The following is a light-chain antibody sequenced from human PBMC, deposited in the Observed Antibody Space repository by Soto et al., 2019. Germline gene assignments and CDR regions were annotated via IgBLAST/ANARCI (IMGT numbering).Light chain of an antibody. V-gene: IGKV3-20*01. J-gene: IGKJ4*01. CDR3: QQYGGSPEVT. Sequence: EIVLTQSPGTLSLSPGERATLSCRASQSVSSSHLTWYQQKPGQAPRLLIYGASSRATGIPDRFSGSGSGTDFTLTISRLEPEDFAVYYCQQYGGSPEVTFGGGTRVEIK. CDR1: QSVSSSH. CDR2: GAS.